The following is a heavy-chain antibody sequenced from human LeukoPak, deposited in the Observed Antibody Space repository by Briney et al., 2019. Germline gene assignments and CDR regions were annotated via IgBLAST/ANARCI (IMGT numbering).Heavy chain of an antibody. CDR1: GFTISNSW. D-gene: IGHD5-18*01. V-gene: IGHV3-7*01. Sequence: GGSLRLSCAASGFTISNSWMSWVRQAPGKGLEWVANIKKDGSEKYYVDSVKGRFTISRDNAKESLYLQMNSLRAEDTAVYYCAKWRTGDSYGYEYWGQGTLVTVSS. J-gene: IGHJ4*02. CDR2: IKKDGSEK. CDR3: AKWRTGDSYGYEY.